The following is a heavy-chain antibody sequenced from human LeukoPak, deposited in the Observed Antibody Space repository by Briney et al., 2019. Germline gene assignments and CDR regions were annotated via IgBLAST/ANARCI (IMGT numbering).Heavy chain of an antibody. J-gene: IGHJ5*02. CDR1: GFTFSDYY. CDR2: IGTSGSSK. D-gene: IGHD3-10*01. CDR3: ARRWSWGS. V-gene: IGHV3-11*01. Sequence: GGSLRLSCVASGFTFSDYYMTWIRQAPGKGLEWVSFIGTSGSSKYYADSVKGRFTISRDNAKNSLYLQMDSLRDDDTAVYYCARRWSWGSWGQGALVTVSS.